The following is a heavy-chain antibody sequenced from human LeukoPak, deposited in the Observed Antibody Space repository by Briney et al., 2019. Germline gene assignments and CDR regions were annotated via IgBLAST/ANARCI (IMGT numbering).Heavy chain of an antibody. CDR1: EFTFRSFA. D-gene: IGHD3-10*01. CDR2: MSSSSSII. J-gene: IGHJ5*02. V-gene: IGHV3-48*04. Sequence: GGSLRLSCGASEFTFRSFAMSWVRQAPGKGPEWVSYMSSSSSIIYYADSVKGRFTISRDNAKNSLYLQMTSLRAEDTAVYYCAREDLIGSGRVRGAPFDPWGQGTLVTVSP. CDR3: AREDLIGSGRVRGAPFDP.